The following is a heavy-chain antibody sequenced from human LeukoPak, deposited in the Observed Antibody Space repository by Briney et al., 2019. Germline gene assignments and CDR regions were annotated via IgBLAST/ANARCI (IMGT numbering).Heavy chain of an antibody. CDR1: GFTFSTYA. CDR2: ISGSSSST. CDR3: AREPSTNYYDSSGYFLDY. V-gene: IGHV3-23*01. J-gene: IGHJ4*02. D-gene: IGHD3-22*01. Sequence: GGSLRLSCAASGFTFSTYAVSWVRQAPGKGLEWVSTISGSSSSTYYADSVKGRFTISRDNSKNTLYLQMNSLRAEDTAVYYCAREPSTNYYDSSGYFLDYWGQGTLVTVSS.